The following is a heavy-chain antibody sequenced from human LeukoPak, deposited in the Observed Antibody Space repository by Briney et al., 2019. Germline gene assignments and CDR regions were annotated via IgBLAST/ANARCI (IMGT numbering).Heavy chain of an antibody. D-gene: IGHD3-3*01. CDR1: GGCISSHC. Sequence: SETLSLTCTVAGGCISSHCWSWIGQPPGKGLHRIGYIYDSGSTNYNPSLKSRVTISVDTSENQFSLKLSSVTAADTAVYYCARDQEAGDFWSGSYYMDVWGKGTTVTVSS. CDR2: IYDSGST. CDR3: ARDQEAGDFWSGSYYMDV. J-gene: IGHJ6*03. V-gene: IGHV4-59*11.